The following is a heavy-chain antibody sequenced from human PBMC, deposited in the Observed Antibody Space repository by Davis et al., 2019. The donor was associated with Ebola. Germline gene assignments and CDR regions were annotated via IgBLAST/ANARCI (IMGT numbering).Heavy chain of an antibody. D-gene: IGHD3-16*01. CDR3: ARDRPLDFFFGDYYGMDV. CDR1: GFTFSTYS. CDR2: ISSDSDYI. Sequence: PGGSLRLSCAASGFTFSTYSMSWVRQAPGKALEWVSSISSDSDYIYYADSAKSRFTISRDNAKNSLFLQMNSLRAEDTAVYYCARDRPLDFFFGDYYGMDVWGQGTTVTVSS. V-gene: IGHV3-21*01. J-gene: IGHJ6*02.